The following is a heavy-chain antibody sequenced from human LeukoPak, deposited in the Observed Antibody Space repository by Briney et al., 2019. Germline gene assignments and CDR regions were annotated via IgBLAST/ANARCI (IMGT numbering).Heavy chain of an antibody. CDR1: GFTFSSYW. CDR3: ALQRYGDYSNMDV. Sequence: GGSLRLSCAASGFTFSSYWMHWVRQAPGKGLMWVSNINSDGSIIRHADFVKGRFTISRDNAKNTLYLQMNSLRAEDTAVYYCALQRYGDYSNMDVWGQGTTVTVSS. J-gene: IGHJ6*02. CDR2: INSDGSII. V-gene: IGHV3-74*01. D-gene: IGHD4-17*01.